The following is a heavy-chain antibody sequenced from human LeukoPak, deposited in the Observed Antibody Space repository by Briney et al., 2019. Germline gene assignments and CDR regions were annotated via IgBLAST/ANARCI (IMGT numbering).Heavy chain of an antibody. Sequence: GSLRLSCAASGFTFSSYWMSWVRQAPGKGLELVANIKQDGREKYYVDSVKGRFTISRDNAKNSLYLQMNSLRAEDTAVYYCARVEGGWYGYSLVDYWGQGTLVTVSS. CDR1: GFTFSSYW. V-gene: IGHV3-7*01. CDR2: IKQDGREK. J-gene: IGHJ4*02. D-gene: IGHD6-19*01. CDR3: ARVEGGWYGYSLVDY.